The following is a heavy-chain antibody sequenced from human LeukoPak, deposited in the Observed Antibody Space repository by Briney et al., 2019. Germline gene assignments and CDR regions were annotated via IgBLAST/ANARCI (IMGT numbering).Heavy chain of an antibody. V-gene: IGHV3-23*01. CDR2: ISGSGGST. CDR1: GFTFSSYA. CDR3: AKDPCCCSSTSCLDP. Sequence: GGSLRLSCAASGFTFSSYAMSWARQAPGKGLEWVSAISGSGGSTYYADSVKGRFTISRDNSKNTLYLQMNSLRAEDTAVYYCAKDPCCCSSTSCLDPWGQGTLVTVSS. J-gene: IGHJ5*02. D-gene: IGHD2-2*01.